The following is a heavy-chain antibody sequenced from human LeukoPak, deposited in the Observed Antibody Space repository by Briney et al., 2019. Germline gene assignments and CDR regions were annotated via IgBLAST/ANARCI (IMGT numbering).Heavy chain of an antibody. V-gene: IGHV3-30*02. CDR3: AKPPVWGSDDYYYYMDV. CDR2: IRYDGSNK. CDR1: GFTFSNYG. D-gene: IGHD3-16*01. Sequence: GGSLRLSCAASGFTFSNYGIHWVRQAPGKGLEWVAFIRYDGSNKYYADSVKGRFTISRDNSKNTLYLQMNSLRGEDTAVYYCAKPPVWGSDDYYYYMDVWGKGTTVTVSS. J-gene: IGHJ6*03.